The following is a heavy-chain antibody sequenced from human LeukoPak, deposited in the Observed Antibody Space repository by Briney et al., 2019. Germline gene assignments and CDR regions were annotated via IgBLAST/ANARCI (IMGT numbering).Heavy chain of an antibody. CDR2: ISSNGGST. D-gene: IGHD6-13*01. V-gene: IGHV3-64*01. CDR3: ARGAVAGARINWFDP. CDR1: GFTFSSYA. Sequence: GGSLRLSCAASGFTFSSYAMHWVRQAPGKGLEYVSAISSNGGSTYYANSVKGRFTISRDDSKNTLYLQMGSLRAEDMAVYYCARGAVAGARINWFDPWGQGTLVTVSS. J-gene: IGHJ5*02.